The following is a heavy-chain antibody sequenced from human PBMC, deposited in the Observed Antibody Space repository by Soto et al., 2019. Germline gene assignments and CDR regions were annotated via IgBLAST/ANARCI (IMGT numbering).Heavy chain of an antibody. CDR3: ARGVTIAAAGDWYMDV. Sequence: QVQLVQSGAEVKKPGASVKVSCKASGYTFTGYYMHWVRQAPGQGLEWMGWINPNSGGTNYAQKFQGWVTMTRDTSISTAYMELSRLRSDDTAVYYCARGVTIAAAGDWYMDVWGKGTTLTVSS. CDR1: GYTFTGYY. V-gene: IGHV1-2*04. J-gene: IGHJ6*03. CDR2: INPNSGGT. D-gene: IGHD6-13*01.